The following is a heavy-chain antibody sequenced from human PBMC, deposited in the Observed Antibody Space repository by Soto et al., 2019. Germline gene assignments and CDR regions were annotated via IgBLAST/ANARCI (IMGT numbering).Heavy chain of an antibody. CDR3: AHRSRGYAYYCDQ. CDR1: GFSLSTRGVG. Sequence: QITLKESGPTLVKPTQTLTLTCSFSGFSLSTRGVGVGLIRQPPGKALEWLALMCWDVDKWYSPSLRSRLTITEETSKNQVVLTMNNMDPVDTATYYCAHRSRGYAYYCDQWGQGTLVTVSS. CDR2: MCWDVDK. J-gene: IGHJ4*02. V-gene: IGHV2-5*02. D-gene: IGHD5-12*01.